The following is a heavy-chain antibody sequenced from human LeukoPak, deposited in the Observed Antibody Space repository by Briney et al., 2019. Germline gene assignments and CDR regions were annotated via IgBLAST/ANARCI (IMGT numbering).Heavy chain of an antibody. D-gene: IGHD1-26*01. CDR3: ARVRSGSYWYYFDY. CDR2: ISAYNGNT. J-gene: IGHJ4*02. CDR1: GYTLTSYG. V-gene: IGHV1-18*01. Sequence: ASLKVSCKASGYTLTSYGISWVRHAPGQGLEWMGWISAYNGNTNYAQKLQGRVTMTTDTSTSTAYMELRSLRSDDTAVYYCARVRSGSYWYYFDYWGQGTLVTVSS.